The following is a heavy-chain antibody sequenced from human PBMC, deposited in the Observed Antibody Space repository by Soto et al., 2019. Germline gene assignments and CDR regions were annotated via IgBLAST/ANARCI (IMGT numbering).Heavy chain of an antibody. CDR1: GFSLSTSGVG. CDR3: ARRYCSSTSCYNWFDP. J-gene: IGHJ5*02. D-gene: IGHD2-2*01. V-gene: IGHV2-5*02. Sequence: QITLKESGPTLVKPTQTLTLTCTFSGFSLSTSGVGVGWIRQPPGKALEWLALIYWDDDKRYSPSLKSRLTIPKDTSKNQVVLTMTNMDPVETATYYCARRYCSSTSCYNWFDPWGQGTLVTVSS. CDR2: IYWDDDK.